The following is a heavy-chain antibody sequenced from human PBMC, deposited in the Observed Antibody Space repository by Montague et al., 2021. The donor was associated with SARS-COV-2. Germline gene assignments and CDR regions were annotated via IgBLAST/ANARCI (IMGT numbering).Heavy chain of an antibody. CDR2: IYYSGST. CDR3: ARRLTGLEPPFDP. Sequence: SETLSLTCSILCRGIQAPTCCSHVCSQVPMACLMSICAIYYSGSTMYNPSLKSRVTMSVDTSKNQFSLHLNLVTAADTAVYYCARRLTGLEPPFDPWGQGNLVIVSS. V-gene: IGHV4-39*01. D-gene: IGHD1-1*01. CDR1: CRGIQAPTCCS. J-gene: IGHJ5*02.